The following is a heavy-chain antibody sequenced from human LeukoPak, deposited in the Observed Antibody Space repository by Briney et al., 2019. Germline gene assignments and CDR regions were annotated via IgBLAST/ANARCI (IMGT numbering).Heavy chain of an antibody. J-gene: IGHJ3*02. CDR1: GYTFTSYD. CDR2: MNPNSGNT. D-gene: IGHD2-21*01. V-gene: IGHV1-8*03. Sequence: ASAKVSCKASGYTFTSYDINWVRQAPGQGLEWMGWMNPNSGNTGYAQKFQGRVTITRNTSISTAYMELSSLRSDDTAVYYCARALIGRDAFDIWGQGTVVTVSS. CDR3: ARALIGRDAFDI.